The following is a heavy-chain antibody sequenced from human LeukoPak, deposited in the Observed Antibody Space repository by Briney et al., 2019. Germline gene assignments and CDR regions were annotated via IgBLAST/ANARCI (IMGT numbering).Heavy chain of an antibody. V-gene: IGHV3-30*04. Sequence: GGSLRLSCAASGFTFSSYAMHWVRQAPGKGLEWVAVISYDGSNKYYADSVKGRLTISRDNSKNTLYLQMNSLRAEDTAVCYCARGPPGYYYYYMDVWGKGTTVTVSS. CDR1: GFTFSSYA. J-gene: IGHJ6*03. CDR3: ARGPPGYYYYYMDV. CDR2: ISYDGSNK.